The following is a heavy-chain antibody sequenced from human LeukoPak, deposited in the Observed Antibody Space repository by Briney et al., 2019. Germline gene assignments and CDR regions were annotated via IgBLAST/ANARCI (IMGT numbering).Heavy chain of an antibody. J-gene: IGHJ5*02. D-gene: IGHD3-10*01. V-gene: IGHV3-48*03. CDR3: TREQGYYGSGSYSINWFDP. Sequence: GGSLRLSCAASGFTFSSYEMNWVRQAPGKGLEWVSYISSSGSNIYYADSVKGRFTISRDNAKNTLYLQMNSLRAEDTAVYYCTREQGYYGSGSYSINWFDPWGQGTLVTVSS. CDR2: ISSSGSNI. CDR1: GFTFSSYE.